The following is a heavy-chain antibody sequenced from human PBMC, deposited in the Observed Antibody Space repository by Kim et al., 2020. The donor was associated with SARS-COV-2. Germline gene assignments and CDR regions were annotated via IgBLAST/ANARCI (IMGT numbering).Heavy chain of an antibody. Sequence: GSGGTTFDADAARGRLTISRDNSVNTVSLQMNSLRVDDTAVYYCADPPNFWGQGTLVTVSS. V-gene: IGHV3-23*01. CDR2: GSGGTT. CDR3: ADPPNF. J-gene: IGHJ4*02.